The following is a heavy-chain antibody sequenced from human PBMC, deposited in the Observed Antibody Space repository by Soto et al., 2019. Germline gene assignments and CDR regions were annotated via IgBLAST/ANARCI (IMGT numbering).Heavy chain of an antibody. D-gene: IGHD6-19*01. J-gene: IGHJ3*02. CDR2: INPNSGGT. CDR1: GYPFTGYY. V-gene: IGHV1-2*02. Sequence: DSVKVSWKTSGYPFTGYYMHLVRQAPGQGLEWMGWINPNSGGTNYAQKLQGRVTMTRDTSISTAYMELSRLRSDDTAVYYCASRSGWHLIDAFDIWGQGTMVTVSS. CDR3: ASRSGWHLIDAFDI.